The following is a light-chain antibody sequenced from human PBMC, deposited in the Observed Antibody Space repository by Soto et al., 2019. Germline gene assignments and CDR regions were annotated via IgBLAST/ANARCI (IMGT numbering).Light chain of an antibody. V-gene: IGKV4-1*01. CDR3: QQYYSTPLT. CDR1: QSVLYSSNNKNY. CDR2: WAS. J-gene: IGKJ4*01. Sequence: DIVMTQSPDSLAVSLGESATINCKSSQSVLYSSNNKNYLAWYQQKPGQPPKLLIYWASTRESGVPGRFSGSGSGTDFTLTISSLQAEDVAVYYCQQYYSTPLTFGGGTKVDIK.